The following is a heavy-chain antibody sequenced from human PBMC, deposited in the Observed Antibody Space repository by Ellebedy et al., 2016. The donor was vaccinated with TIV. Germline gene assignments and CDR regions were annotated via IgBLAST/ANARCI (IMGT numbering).Heavy chain of an antibody. J-gene: IGHJ4*02. CDR1: GGSISSYY. CDR2: IYTSGST. CDR3: ARDRGSSWYATSLDY. Sequence: SETLSLXXTVSGGSISSYYWSWIRQPAGKGLEWIGRIYTSGSTNYNPSLKSRVTMSVDTSKNQFSLKLSSVTAADTAVYYCARDRGSSWYATSLDYWGQGTLVTVSS. D-gene: IGHD6-13*01. V-gene: IGHV4-4*07.